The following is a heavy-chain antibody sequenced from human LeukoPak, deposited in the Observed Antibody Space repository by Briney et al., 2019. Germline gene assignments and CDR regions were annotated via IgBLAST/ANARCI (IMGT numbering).Heavy chain of an antibody. D-gene: IGHD2-8*02. J-gene: IGHJ5*02. Sequence: LSLTCTVSGGSVSSGLNNWSWIRQHPGKGLEWIGYIYYSGSTYYNPSLKSRVTISVDTSKNQFSLKLSSVTAADTAVYYCARDTGGWFDPWGQGTLVTVSS. CDR1: GGSVSSGLNN. CDR2: IYYSGST. V-gene: IGHV4-31*03. CDR3: ARDTGGWFDP.